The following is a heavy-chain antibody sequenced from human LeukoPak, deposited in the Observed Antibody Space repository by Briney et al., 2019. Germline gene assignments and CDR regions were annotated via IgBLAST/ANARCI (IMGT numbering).Heavy chain of an antibody. CDR3: ARDSPDDYGDYDY. V-gene: IGHV3-21*01. D-gene: IGHD4-17*01. J-gene: IGHJ4*02. CDR2: ISTSSIYI. Sequence: AGGSLRLSCAASGFTFSSYTMNWVRQAPGKGLEWVSSISTSSIYIYYADSLKGRFTISRDNARKSLYLQMNSLRAEDTAVYYCARDSPDDYGDYDYWGQGTLVTVSS. CDR1: GFTFSSYT.